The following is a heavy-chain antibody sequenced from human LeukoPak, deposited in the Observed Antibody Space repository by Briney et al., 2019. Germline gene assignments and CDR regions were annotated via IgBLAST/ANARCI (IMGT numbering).Heavy chain of an antibody. D-gene: IGHD2-2*01. CDR1: GYTLTELS. J-gene: IGHJ5*02. CDR3: ARSGYCGSTSCYPKNWFDP. CDR2: IIPIFGTA. Sequence: ASVKVSCKVSGYTLTELSMHWVRQAPGKGLEWMGGIIPIFGTANYAQKFQGRVTITADESTSTAYMELSSLRSEDTAVYYCARSGYCGSTSCYPKNWFDPWGQGTLVTVSS. V-gene: IGHV1-69*13.